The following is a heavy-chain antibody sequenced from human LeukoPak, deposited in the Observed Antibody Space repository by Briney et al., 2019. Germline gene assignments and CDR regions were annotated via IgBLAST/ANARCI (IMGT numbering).Heavy chain of an antibody. CDR1: GLTFSSNY. V-gene: IGHV3-53*01. CDR2: VYSGGVR. Sequence: PGGSLRLSCAASGLTFSSNYMSWVRQAPGKGLEWVSVVYSGGVRFYADSVKARFTISRDNSRNTVYLQMNSLRAEDTAVYYCARGNSRDGFDIWGQGTMVTVSS. CDR3: ARGNSRDGFDI. J-gene: IGHJ3*02. D-gene: IGHD2/OR15-2a*01.